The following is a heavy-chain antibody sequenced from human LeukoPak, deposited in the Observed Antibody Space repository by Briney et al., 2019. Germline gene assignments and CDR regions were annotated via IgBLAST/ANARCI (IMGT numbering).Heavy chain of an antibody. CDR1: GGSISSYY. J-gene: IGHJ3*02. Sequence: SETLSLTCTVSGGSISSYYWSRIRQPPGKGLEWIGYIYYSGSTNYNPSLKSRVTISVDTSKNQFSLKLSSVTAADTAVYYCARDDVWANAFDIWGQGTMITVSS. CDR2: IYYSGST. CDR3: ARDDVWANAFDI. D-gene: IGHD5/OR15-5a*01. V-gene: IGHV4-59*01.